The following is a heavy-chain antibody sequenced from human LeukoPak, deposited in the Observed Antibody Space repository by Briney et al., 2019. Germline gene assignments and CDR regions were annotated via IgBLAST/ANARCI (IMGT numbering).Heavy chain of an antibody. J-gene: IGHJ4*02. CDR2: IYSGGST. Sequence: KPGGSLRLSCAASGFTVSGNYMSWVRQAPGKGLEWVSVIYSGGSTYYADSVKGRFTISRDNSKNTLYLQMNSLRAEDTAVYYCAREYHDFWSGSFDYWGQGTLVTVSS. CDR3: AREYHDFWSGSFDY. V-gene: IGHV3-53*01. D-gene: IGHD3-3*01. CDR1: GFTVSGNY.